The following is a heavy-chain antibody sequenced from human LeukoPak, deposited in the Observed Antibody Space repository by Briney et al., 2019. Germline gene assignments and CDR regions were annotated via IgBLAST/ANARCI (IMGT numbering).Heavy chain of an antibody. J-gene: IGHJ6*04. CDR1: GFTFSSHW. CDR2: ISSSGSTI. V-gene: IGHV3-48*04. CDR3: AELGITMIGGV. D-gene: IGHD3-10*02. Sequence: GGSLRLSCAASGFTFSSHWMSWVRQAPGKGLEWVSYISSSGSTIYYADSVKGRFTISRDNAKNSLYLQMNSLRAEDTAVYYCAELGITMIGGVWGKGTTVTISS.